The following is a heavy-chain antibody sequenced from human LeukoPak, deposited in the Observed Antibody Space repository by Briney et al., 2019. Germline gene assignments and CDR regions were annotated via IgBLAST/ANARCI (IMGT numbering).Heavy chain of an antibody. V-gene: IGHV4-59*01. CDR1: GGSMNSDY. J-gene: IGHJ4*02. CDR3: ARDPFD. CDR2: LSYGGTT. Sequence: SETLSLTCTVSGGSMNSDYWSWVRQPPGKGLEWIGYLSYGGTTKYNPSFKSRVTISVDTSKNLFSLKLTSVTAADTAVYYCARDPFDWGQGTLVIVSS.